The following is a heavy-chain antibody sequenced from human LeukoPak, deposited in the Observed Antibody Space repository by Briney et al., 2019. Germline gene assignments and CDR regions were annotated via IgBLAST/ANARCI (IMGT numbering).Heavy chain of an antibody. CDR1: GFTFSDYY. CDR3: ARDRADYYMDV. CDR2: ISSSGSTI. V-gene: IGHV3-11*04. J-gene: IGHJ6*03. Sequence: GGSLRLSCAASGFTFSDYYMSWIRQAPRKGLEWVSYISSSGSTIYYADSVKGRFTISRDNAKNSLYLQMNSLRAEDTAVYYCARDRADYYMDVWGKGTTVTVSS.